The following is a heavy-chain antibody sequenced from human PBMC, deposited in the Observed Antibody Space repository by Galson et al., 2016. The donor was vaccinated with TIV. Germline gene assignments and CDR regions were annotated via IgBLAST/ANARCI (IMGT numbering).Heavy chain of an antibody. CDR2: ISDGGKT. J-gene: IGHJ6*02. D-gene: IGHD1-26*01. Sequence: SLRLSCAASGLSVKINYMTWVRQAPGKGLEWVSLISDGGKTYYPDSVRGRFTISRDNSKNTLYLQMNSLRVEDTAVYYCARDRIVDAYYYHYYYGMDVWGQGTAVTVSS. CDR3: ARDRIVDAYYYHYYYGMDV. V-gene: IGHV3-66*02. CDR1: GLSVKINY.